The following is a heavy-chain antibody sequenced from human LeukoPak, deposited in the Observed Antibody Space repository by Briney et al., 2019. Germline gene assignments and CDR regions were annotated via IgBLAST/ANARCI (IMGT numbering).Heavy chain of an antibody. V-gene: IGHV3-74*01. Sequence: GGSLRLSCAASGLTISSHWINWVRQAPGKGLVWVSRITNDGSSTTYADSVKGRFTISRDNAKNMLYLQVNSLRAEDTAVYYCASGGWYSDFDYWGQGTLVTVSS. CDR2: ITNDGSST. D-gene: IGHD6-19*01. J-gene: IGHJ4*02. CDR1: GLTISSHW. CDR3: ASGGWYSDFDY.